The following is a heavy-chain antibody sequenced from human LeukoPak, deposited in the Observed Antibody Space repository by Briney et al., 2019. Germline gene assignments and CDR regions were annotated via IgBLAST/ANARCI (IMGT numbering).Heavy chain of an antibody. Sequence: GGSLRLSCAASGFTLSSYGMHWVRQAPGKGLEWVAFIRYDGSNKYYADYVKGRFTISRDNSKNTLYLQMNSLRPEDTAVYYCAKDLRNHGTGPPWFDPWGQGTLVTVSS. J-gene: IGHJ5*02. CDR2: IRYDGSNK. D-gene: IGHD1-14*01. V-gene: IGHV3-30*02. CDR1: GFTLSSYG. CDR3: AKDLRNHGTGPPWFDP.